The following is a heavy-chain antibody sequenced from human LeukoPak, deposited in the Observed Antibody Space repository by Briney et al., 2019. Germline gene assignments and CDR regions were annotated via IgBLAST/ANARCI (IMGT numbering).Heavy chain of an antibody. CDR3: ARGGSLGY. CDR1: GFTFSSYE. D-gene: IGHD6-19*01. V-gene: IGHV3-48*03. Sequence: GGSLSLSCAASGFTFSSYEMNWVRHAPGKGLEWVSKISSSGSAIYYADSVKGRFTISRDNAKSTLYLRMNSLRAEDTAVYYCARGGSLGYWGQGTLVTVSS. CDR2: ISSSGSAI. J-gene: IGHJ4*02.